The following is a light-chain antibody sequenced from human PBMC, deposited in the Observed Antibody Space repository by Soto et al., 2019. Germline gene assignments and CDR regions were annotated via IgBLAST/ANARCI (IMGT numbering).Light chain of an antibody. V-gene: IGKV3-20*01. CDR3: QQYASSPLT. CDR1: QTVGRNY. Sequence: EIVLTQSPGTLSLSPGERATLSCSASQTVGRNYLAWYQQKPGQAPRLLIYHASNRATGIPDRFSGSGSGTDFTLTISRLEPEDFAVYYCQQYASSPLTFGGGAKVEI. J-gene: IGKJ4*01. CDR2: HAS.